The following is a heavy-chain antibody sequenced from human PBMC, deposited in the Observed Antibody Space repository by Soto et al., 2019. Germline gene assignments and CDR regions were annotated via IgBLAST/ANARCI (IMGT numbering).Heavy chain of an antibody. Sequence: SETLSLTCTVSCGSISSGGYYWSWIRQHPGKGLEWIGYIYYSGSTYYNPSLKSRVTISVDTSKNQFSLKLSSVTAEDTGVYYCARELIVGPAEYFQHWGQGTLVTVSS. CDR1: CGSISSGGYY. D-gene: IGHD1-26*01. CDR3: ARELIVGPAEYFQH. V-gene: IGHV4-31*03. J-gene: IGHJ1*01. CDR2: IYYSGST.